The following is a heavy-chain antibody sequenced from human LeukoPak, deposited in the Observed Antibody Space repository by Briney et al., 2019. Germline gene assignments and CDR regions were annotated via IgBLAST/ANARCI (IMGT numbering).Heavy chain of an antibody. V-gene: IGHV4-61*01. CDR3: ARSRAFNSGAFDP. J-gene: IGHJ5*02. Sequence: SETLSLTCTVSGASVSSASYWSWIRQPPGKGVEWIAHIYNGVNTNYNPSLKSRVTISVDTSKNQFSLRLNSVTAADTAVYYCARSRAFNSGAFDPWGQGSLVTVS. CDR1: GASVSSASY. D-gene: IGHD1-26*01. CDR2: IYNGVNT.